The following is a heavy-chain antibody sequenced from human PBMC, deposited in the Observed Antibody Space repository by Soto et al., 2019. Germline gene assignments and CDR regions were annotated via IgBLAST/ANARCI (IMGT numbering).Heavy chain of an antibody. CDR3: AKDRLGGNFDY. J-gene: IGHJ4*02. Sequence: GGSLRLSCAASGFTFNNYAMNWVRQAPGKGLEWVATISGAGGSTYYADSVKGRFTISRDNSKNTLYLQMNSLRVEDTAVYYCAKDRLGGNFDYWGQGTQVTVSS. CDR2: ISGAGGST. V-gene: IGHV3-23*01. CDR1: GFTFNNYA.